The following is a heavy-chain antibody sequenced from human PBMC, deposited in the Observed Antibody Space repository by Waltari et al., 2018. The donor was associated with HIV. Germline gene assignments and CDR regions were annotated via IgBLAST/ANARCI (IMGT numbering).Heavy chain of an antibody. CDR1: GFTFSSYG. D-gene: IGHD3-16*01. J-gene: IGHJ6*02. CDR2: ISYDGSNK. Sequence: QVQLVESGGGVVQPGRSLRLSCAASGFTFSSYGMHWVRQAPGKGLEWVAVISYDGSNKYYADSVKGRFTISRDNSKNTLYLQMNSLRAEDTAVYYCAKEAPMGYGMDVWGQGTTVTVSS. V-gene: IGHV3-30*18. CDR3: AKEAPMGYGMDV.